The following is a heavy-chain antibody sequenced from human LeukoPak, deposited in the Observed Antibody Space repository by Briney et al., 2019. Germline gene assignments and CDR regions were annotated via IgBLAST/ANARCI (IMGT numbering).Heavy chain of an antibody. CDR1: GFTFSSYL. Sequence: GGSLRLSCIASGFTFSSYLMHWVRQAPGKGLVWVSRINSDGSSTMYADSVRGRFTISRDNAKSRLYLQMNSLRAEDTAVYYCTRDLGIAVADVFDYWGQGTLVTVSS. CDR2: INSDGSST. V-gene: IGHV3-74*03. CDR3: TRDLGIAVADVFDY. J-gene: IGHJ4*02. D-gene: IGHD6-19*01.